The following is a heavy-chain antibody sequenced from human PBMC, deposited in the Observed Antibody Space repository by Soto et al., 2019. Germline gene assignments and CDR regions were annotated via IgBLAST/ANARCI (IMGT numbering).Heavy chain of an antibody. D-gene: IGHD6-6*01. J-gene: IGHJ6*02. Sequence: PGESLKISCKGSGYSFTSYWIGWVRQMPGKGLEWMGIIYPGDSDTRYSPSFQGQVTISADKSISTAYLQWSSLKASDTAMYYCARHNSSSDNYYYYGMDVWGQGTTVTVSS. CDR2: IYPGDSDT. V-gene: IGHV5-51*01. CDR1: GYSFTSYW. CDR3: ARHNSSSDNYYYYGMDV.